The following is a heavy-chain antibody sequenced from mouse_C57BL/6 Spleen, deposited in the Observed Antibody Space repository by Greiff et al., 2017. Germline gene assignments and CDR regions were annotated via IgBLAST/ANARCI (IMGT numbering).Heavy chain of an antibody. CDR1: GYAFRSYW. J-gene: IGHJ1*03. CDR2: IYPGDGDT. CDR3: ARGGSYWYFDV. D-gene: IGHD1-1*01. V-gene: IGHV1-80*01. Sequence: VQLQQSGAELVKPGASVQISCKASGYAFRSYWMNWVKPRPGKGLERIGQIYPGDGDTNYNGKFKGKATLTSDKASRTAYMQLSSLTSEYSAVYFCARGGSYWYFDVWGTGTTVTVSS.